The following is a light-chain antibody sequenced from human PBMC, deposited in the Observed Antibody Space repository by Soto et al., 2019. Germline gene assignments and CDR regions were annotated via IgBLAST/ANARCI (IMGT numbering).Light chain of an antibody. V-gene: IGKV3-20*01. Sequence: EIVLTQSPGTLSLSSGERATLSCRASQSVRSNYLAWYQQKPGQAPRLLIYGASSRATGIPDRFGGSGSGTAFTLTISRLEPEDFAVYSCQQYASSPLTFGGGTKVAIK. J-gene: IGKJ4*01. CDR1: QSVRSNY. CDR3: QQYASSPLT. CDR2: GAS.